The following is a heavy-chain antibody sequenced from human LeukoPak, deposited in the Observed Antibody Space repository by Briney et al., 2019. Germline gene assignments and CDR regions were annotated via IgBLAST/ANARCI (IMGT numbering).Heavy chain of an antibody. J-gene: IGHJ4*02. CDR1: GGSISSGSYY. CDR3: ARRRALRYFGWLTRYYFDY. Sequence: SETLSLTCTVSGGSISSGSYYWSWIRQPAGKRLEWIGHIYRSGSTNYNPSLKSRVTISVDTSKNQFSLKLSSVTAADTAVYYCARRRALRYFGWLTRYYFDYWGQGTLVTVSS. V-gene: IGHV4-61*09. D-gene: IGHD3-9*01. CDR2: IYRSGST.